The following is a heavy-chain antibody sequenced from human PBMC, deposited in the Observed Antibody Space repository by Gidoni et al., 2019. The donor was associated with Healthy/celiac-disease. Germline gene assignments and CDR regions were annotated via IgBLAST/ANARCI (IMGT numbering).Heavy chain of an antibody. CDR2: ISSSSSYI. V-gene: IGHV3-21*01. CDR1: GFTFSSYS. Sequence: EVQLVESGGGLVKPGWSLRLSCAASGFTFSSYSLNWVRQAPGKGLEWVSSISSSSSYIYYADSVKGRFTISRDNAKNSLYLQMNSLRAEDTAVYYCARDWVSLDYWGQGTLVTVSS. J-gene: IGHJ4*02. CDR3: ARDWVSLDY. D-gene: IGHD3-16*01.